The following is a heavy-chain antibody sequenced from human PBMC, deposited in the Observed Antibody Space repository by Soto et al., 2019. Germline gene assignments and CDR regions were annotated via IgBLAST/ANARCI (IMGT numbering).Heavy chain of an antibody. Sequence: SETLSLTCTVSGGSISSYYWSWIRQPPGKGLEWIGYIYYSGSTNYNPSLKSRVTISVDTSKNQFSLKLSSVTAADTAVYYCARHNRGKREGDPDKPDYWGQGTLVTVSS. CDR2: IYYSGST. CDR1: GGSISSYY. CDR3: ARHNRGKREGDPDKPDY. V-gene: IGHV4-59*08. D-gene: IGHD1-26*01. J-gene: IGHJ4*02.